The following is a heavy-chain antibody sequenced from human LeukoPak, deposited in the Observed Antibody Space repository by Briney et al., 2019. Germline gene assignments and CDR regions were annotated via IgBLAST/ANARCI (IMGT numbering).Heavy chain of an antibody. V-gene: IGHV4-39*01. CDR1: GGPISSNSHS. Sequence: SETLSLTCTVSGGPISSNSHSWDWIRQPPGKGLEWIANIYYSGNTNYNPSLESRVTISVDASENQFSLKLNSVTAADTAVYYCARRIHGSSHVDCWGQGTLVTVSS. D-gene: IGHD6-13*01. J-gene: IGHJ4*02. CDR3: ARRIHGSSHVDC. CDR2: IYYSGNT.